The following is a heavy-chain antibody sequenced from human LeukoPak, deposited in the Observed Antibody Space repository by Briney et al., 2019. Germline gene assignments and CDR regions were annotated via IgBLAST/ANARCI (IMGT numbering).Heavy chain of an antibody. CDR1: GGSFSGYY. CDR3: ARTRDGGNDAFDI. CDR2: INHSGST. Sequence: SETPSLTCAVYGGSFSGYYWSWIRQPPGKGLEWIGEINHSGSTNYNPSLKSRVTISVDTSKNQFSLKLSSVTAADAAVYYCARTRDGGNDAFDIWGQGTMVTVSS. V-gene: IGHV4-34*01. J-gene: IGHJ3*02. D-gene: IGHD4-23*01.